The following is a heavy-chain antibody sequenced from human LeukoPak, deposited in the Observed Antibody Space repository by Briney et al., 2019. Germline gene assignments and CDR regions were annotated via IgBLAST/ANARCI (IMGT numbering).Heavy chain of an antibody. J-gene: IGHJ4*02. CDR3: ARLHNSGSHPADY. V-gene: IGHV5-51*01. Sequence: GESLKISCKVSGYSFTNYWIGWARQMPGKGLEGMGIIYPGDSDTTYSPSFQGQVTISADKSISTAYLQWSSLKASDTAIYYCARLHNSGSHPADYWGQGTLVTVSS. D-gene: IGHD3-10*01. CDR1: GYSFTNYW. CDR2: IYPGDSDT.